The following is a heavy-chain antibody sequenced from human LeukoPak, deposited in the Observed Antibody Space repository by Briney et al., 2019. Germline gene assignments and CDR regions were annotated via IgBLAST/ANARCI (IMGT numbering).Heavy chain of an antibody. Sequence: PSETLSLTCAVSGGSISSSNWWSWVRQPPGKGLEWIGEIYHSGSTNYNPSLKSRVTISVDRSKNQFSLKLSSVTAADTAVYYCASTRTYYYDSSGDAFDIWGQGTMVTVSS. J-gene: IGHJ3*02. D-gene: IGHD3-22*01. CDR2: IYHSGST. V-gene: IGHV4-4*02. CDR1: GGSISSSNW. CDR3: ASTRTYYYDSSGDAFDI.